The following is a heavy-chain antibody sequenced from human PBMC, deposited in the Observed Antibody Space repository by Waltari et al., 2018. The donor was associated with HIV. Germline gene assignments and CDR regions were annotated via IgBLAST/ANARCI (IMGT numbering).Heavy chain of an antibody. CDR3: ARDSSPILAAIDY. CDR2: IYYSGST. Sequence: QLQLQESGPGLVTPSETLSLTCPVSGGSLNSSSYYWGWIRQPPGKGLEWIGSIYYSGSTYYKPSLKSRVTISVDTSKNQFSLKLSSVTAADTAVYYCARDSSPILAAIDYWGQGTLVTVSS. V-gene: IGHV4-39*07. CDR1: GGSLNSSSYY. D-gene: IGHD6-19*01. J-gene: IGHJ4*02.